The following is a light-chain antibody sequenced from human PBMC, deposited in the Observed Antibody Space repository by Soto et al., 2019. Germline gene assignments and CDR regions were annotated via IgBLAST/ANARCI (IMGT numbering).Light chain of an antibody. V-gene: IGKV1-8*01. CDR2: AAS. J-gene: IGKJ4*01. Sequence: ALPLTQSPSSFSASTGDRVTITCRASQGIGSSLAWYQQKPGKAPELLIYAASTLQSGVPSRFSGSGTGTDFTLTINCLQSEDFAAYYCQQYYSYPLTFGGGTKVEIK. CDR1: QGIGSS. CDR3: QQYYSYPLT.